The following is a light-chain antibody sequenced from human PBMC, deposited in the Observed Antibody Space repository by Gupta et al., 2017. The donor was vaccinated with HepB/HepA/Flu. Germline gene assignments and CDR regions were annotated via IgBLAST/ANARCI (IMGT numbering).Light chain of an antibody. CDR1: SSAVVSYNL. CDR2: EVS. V-gene: IGLV2-23*02. J-gene: IGLJ2*01. CDR3: CSYAGTVV. Sequence: QSSLPQPAALAVSPGQSITVSCTGTSSAVVSYNLLSWYQQHPGKAPNLMSYEVSKRPSGVSNRFSGSKSVNTASLTISGRQAADAADYYCCSYAGTVVFGGGTKLTVL.